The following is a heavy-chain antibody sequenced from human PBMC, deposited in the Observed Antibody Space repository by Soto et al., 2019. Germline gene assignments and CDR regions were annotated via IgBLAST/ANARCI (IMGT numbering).Heavy chain of an antibody. CDR3: ASRVINYYDSSGYLNTDY. CDR2: IDPSDSYT. V-gene: IGHV5-10-1*01. D-gene: IGHD3-22*01. CDR1: GYSFTSYW. J-gene: IGHJ4*02. Sequence: GESLKISCKGSGYSFTSYWISWVRQMPGKGLEWMGRIDPSDSYTNYSPSFQGHVTISADKSISTAYLQWSSLKASDTAMYYCASRVINYYDSSGYLNTDYWGQGTLVTSPQ.